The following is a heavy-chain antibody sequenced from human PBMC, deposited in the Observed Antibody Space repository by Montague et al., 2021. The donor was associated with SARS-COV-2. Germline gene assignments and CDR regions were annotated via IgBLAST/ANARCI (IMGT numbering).Heavy chain of an antibody. CDR2: ISGSGNNA. D-gene: IGHD2-2*01. CDR3: VKVLRRYQLLTDAFDI. CDR1: GFTFNSYA. Sequence: SRRLSFAASGFTFNSYAMTWVRQAPGKGLEWVSSISGSGNNAFFADSVKGRFTISRDNSENTLYLQMNSLTAEDTAVYYCVKVLRRYQLLTDAFDIWGQGTMVTVSS. V-gene: IGHV3-23*01. J-gene: IGHJ3*02.